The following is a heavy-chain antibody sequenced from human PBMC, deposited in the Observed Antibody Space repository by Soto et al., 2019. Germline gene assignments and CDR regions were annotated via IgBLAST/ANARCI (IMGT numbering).Heavy chain of an antibody. CDR1: GGSITSSSYY. Sequence: TLSLTCTVSGGSITSSSYYWGWIRQPPGKGLEWIGGIYYSGRSYYNPSLKSRVTMSVDTSKHQFSLTLNSVTAAEAAVYYCARQRTTVVTQAYFDHWGQGTMVTVAS. CDR2: IYYSGRS. CDR3: ARQRTTVVTQAYFDH. J-gene: IGHJ4*02. V-gene: IGHV4-39*01. D-gene: IGHD4-17*01.